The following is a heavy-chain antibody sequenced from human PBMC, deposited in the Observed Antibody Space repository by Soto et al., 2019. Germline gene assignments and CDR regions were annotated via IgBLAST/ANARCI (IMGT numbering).Heavy chain of an antibody. J-gene: IGHJ4*02. CDR3: AKARAYQLPNPYFDY. V-gene: IGHV3-9*01. Sequence: GGSLRLSCAASGFTFDDYAMHWVRQAPGKGLEWVSGISWNSGTIGYADSVKGRFTISRDNAKNSLYLQMNSLRAEDTALYYCAKARAYQLPNPYFDYWGQGTLVTVSS. CDR1: GFTFDDYA. CDR2: ISWNSGTI. D-gene: IGHD2-2*01.